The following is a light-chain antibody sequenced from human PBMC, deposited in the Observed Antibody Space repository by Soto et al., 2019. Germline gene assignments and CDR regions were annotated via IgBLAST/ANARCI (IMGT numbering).Light chain of an antibody. CDR2: DAS. Sequence: IQMTQSPGTLSASVGDRVTITCQASQTISTLLAWYQHRPGKAPNLLIYDASSLGSGVPSRFSGSGSGTEFTLTILSLQPDDSATYYCQQYSSLVTFGQGTKLEI. CDR1: QTISTL. J-gene: IGKJ2*01. V-gene: IGKV1-5*01. CDR3: QQYSSLVT.